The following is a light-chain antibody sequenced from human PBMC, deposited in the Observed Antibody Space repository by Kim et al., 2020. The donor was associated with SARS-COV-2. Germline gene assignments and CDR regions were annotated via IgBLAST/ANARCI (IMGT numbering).Light chain of an antibody. J-gene: IGKJ4*01. Sequence: DIQMTQSPSSVSASVGDRVTISCRASHDISSWLAWYQVTPGKAPKLLIYTASSLQSGVPSRFSGSGSGTFFTLTISSLQPEDFATYYCQQTNDFPLTFGGGTKVDIK. CDR3: QQTNDFPLT. CDR2: TAS. CDR1: HDISSW. V-gene: IGKV1D-12*01.